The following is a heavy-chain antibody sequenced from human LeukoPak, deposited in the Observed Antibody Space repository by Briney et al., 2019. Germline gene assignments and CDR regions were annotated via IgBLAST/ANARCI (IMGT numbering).Heavy chain of an antibody. D-gene: IGHD6-6*01. V-gene: IGHV4-59*08. Sequence: PSETLSLTCSVSGGSFNTYYWSWVRQPPGKGLEWIGYVYYTGSTNYNPSLTSGGTIFEDKYKKKFSLRLSSVTVADTAVYYCARHFAYSNSSYFDYWGQGNLVTVSS. J-gene: IGHJ4*02. CDR2: VYYTGST. CDR1: GGSFNTYY. CDR3: ARHFAYSNSSYFDY.